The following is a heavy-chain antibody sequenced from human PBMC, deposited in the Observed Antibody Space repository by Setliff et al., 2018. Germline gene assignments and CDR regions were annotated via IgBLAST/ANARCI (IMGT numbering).Heavy chain of an antibody. D-gene: IGHD6-13*01. CDR2: INVGNGNT. J-gene: IGHJ5*02. CDR3: ARDATYSITWYYWFDP. V-gene: IGHV1-3*01. CDR1: GYTFTSYA. Sequence: ASVKVSCKASGYTFTSYAMNWVRQAPGQGLEWMGWINVGNGNTKYSQKFQGRVTITRDTSASTVYMELNSLTSEDTAIYYCARDATYSITWYYWFDPWGQGTLVTVSS.